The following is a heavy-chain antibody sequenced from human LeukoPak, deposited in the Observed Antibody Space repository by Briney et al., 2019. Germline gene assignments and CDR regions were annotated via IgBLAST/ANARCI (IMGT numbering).Heavy chain of an antibody. J-gene: IGHJ6*03. CDR3: ARAHQFGYYYYYMDV. CDR1: GGTFSSYA. V-gene: IGHV1-69*13. D-gene: IGHD3-10*01. Sequence: ASVKVSCKASGGTFSSYAISWVRQAPGQGLEWMGGIIPIFGTANYAQKFQGRVTITADESTSTAYMELSSLRSEDTAVYYCARAHQFGYYYYYMDVWGKGTTATVSS. CDR2: IIPIFGTA.